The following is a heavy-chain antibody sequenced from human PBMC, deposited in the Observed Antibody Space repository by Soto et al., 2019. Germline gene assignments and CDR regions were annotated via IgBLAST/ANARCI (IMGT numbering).Heavy chain of an antibody. CDR3: ATGGGWLQNSNLRGLYFDY. CDR1: GGSIRGSY. V-gene: IGHV4-59*01. CDR2: ISYTGSA. D-gene: IGHD6-19*01. Sequence: SETLSLTCSVSGGSIRGSYCSWIRQPPEKGLEWIASISYTGSATHNPTLKSRVSVSVDTTENQCSLKLTSVTAADTATYYCATGGGWLQNSNLRGLYFDYWGQGALVTVSS. J-gene: IGHJ4*02.